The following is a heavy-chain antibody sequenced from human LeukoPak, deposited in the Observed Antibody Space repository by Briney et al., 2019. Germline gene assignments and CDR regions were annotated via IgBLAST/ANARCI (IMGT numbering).Heavy chain of an antibody. CDR2: ISGSGGST. Sequence: GGSLRLSCAASGFTFSSYAMSWVRQAPGKGLEWVSAISGSGGSTYYADSVKGRFTISRDNSKNTLYLQMNSLRAEDTAVYYCAKDDRNVRRIRSIRAELDYWGQGTLVTVSS. D-gene: IGHD3-22*01. CDR3: AKDDRNVRRIRSIRAELDY. CDR1: GFTFSSYA. J-gene: IGHJ4*02. V-gene: IGHV3-23*01.